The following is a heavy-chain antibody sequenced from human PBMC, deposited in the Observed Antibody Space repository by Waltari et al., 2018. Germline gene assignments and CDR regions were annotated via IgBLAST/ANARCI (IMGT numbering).Heavy chain of an antibody. V-gene: IGHV3-48*03. CDR3: ARVWGVTTSDF. CDR1: GFSLSDYG. D-gene: IGHD4-17*01. CDR2: ISGSGPTI. Sequence: EVQLVESGGGLVQPGGSLRLSCAASGFSLSDYGMNLFRQAPGKGLELLSFISGSGPTIHYADSVKGRFTVSRDNTKNSLSLQMNSLRAEDTAVYYCARVWGVTTSDFWGQGTLVTVSS. J-gene: IGHJ4*02.